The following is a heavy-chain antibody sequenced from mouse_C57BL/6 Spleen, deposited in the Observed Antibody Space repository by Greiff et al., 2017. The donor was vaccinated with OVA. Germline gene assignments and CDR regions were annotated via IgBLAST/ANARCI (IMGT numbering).Heavy chain of an antibody. V-gene: IGHV1-82*01. Sequence: QVQLKQSGPELVKPGASVKISCKASGYAFSSSWMNWVKQRPGKGLEWIGRIYPGDGDTNYNGKFKGKATLTADKSSSTAYMQLSSLTSEDSAVYFCASPSNSYYYGSSPFAYWGQGTLVTVSA. D-gene: IGHD1-1*01. CDR1: GYAFSSSW. CDR2: IYPGDGDT. CDR3: ASPSNSYYYGSSPFAY. J-gene: IGHJ3*01.